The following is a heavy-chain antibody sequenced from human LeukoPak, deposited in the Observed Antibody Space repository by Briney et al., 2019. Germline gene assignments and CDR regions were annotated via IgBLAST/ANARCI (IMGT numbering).Heavy chain of an antibody. CDR1: GFTFSSYW. CDR3: ARDLVGHYYGSGSYYSD. CDR2: IKQDGSEK. Sequence: PGGSLRLSCAASGFTFSSYWMSWVRQAPGKGLEWVANIKQDGSEKYYVDSVKGRFTISRDNAKNSLHLQMNSLRAEDTAVYYCARDLVGHYYGSGSYYSDWGQGTLVTVSS. J-gene: IGHJ4*02. V-gene: IGHV3-7*01. D-gene: IGHD3-10*01.